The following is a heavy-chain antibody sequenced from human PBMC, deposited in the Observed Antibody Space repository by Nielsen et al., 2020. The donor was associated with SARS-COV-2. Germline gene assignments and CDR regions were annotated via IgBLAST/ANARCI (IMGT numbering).Heavy chain of an antibody. CDR1: GYTFTGYY. D-gene: IGHD3-9*01. Sequence: ASVKVSCKASGYTFTGYYMHWVRQAPGQGLEWMGRINPNSGGTNYAQKFQGRVTMTRDTSISTAYMELSRLRSDDTAVYYCARDLLGAAYYDILTGYLDWFDPWGQGTLVTVSS. V-gene: IGHV1-2*06. J-gene: IGHJ5*02. CDR2: INPNSGGT. CDR3: ARDLLGAAYYDILTGYLDWFDP.